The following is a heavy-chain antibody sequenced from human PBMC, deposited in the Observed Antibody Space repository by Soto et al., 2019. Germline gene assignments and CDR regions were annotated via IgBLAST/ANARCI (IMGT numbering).Heavy chain of an antibody. D-gene: IGHD2-2*01. CDR1: GFTFSSYA. CDR3: AKDGGCSSTSCYLAANWFDP. CDR2: ISGSGGST. V-gene: IGHV3-23*01. J-gene: IGHJ5*02. Sequence: GSLRLSCAASGFTFSSYAMSWVRQAPGKGLEWVSAISGSGGSTYYADSVKGRFTISRDNSKNTLYLQMNSLRAEDTAVYYCAKDGGCSSTSCYLAANWFDPWGQGTLVTVSS.